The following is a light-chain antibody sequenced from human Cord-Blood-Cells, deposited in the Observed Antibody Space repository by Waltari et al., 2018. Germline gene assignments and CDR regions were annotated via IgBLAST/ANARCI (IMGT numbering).Light chain of an antibody. CDR1: NIGSKS. CDR2: YDS. V-gene: IGLV3-21*04. CDR3: QVWDSSSDHRV. Sequence: SYVLTQPPSGSVAPGKTARVTCGGHNIGSKSVHWYQQKPGQAPVLVIYYDSDRPSGIPERFSGSNSGNTATLTISRVEAGDEADYYCQVWDSSSDHRVFGGGTKLTVL. J-gene: IGLJ3*02.